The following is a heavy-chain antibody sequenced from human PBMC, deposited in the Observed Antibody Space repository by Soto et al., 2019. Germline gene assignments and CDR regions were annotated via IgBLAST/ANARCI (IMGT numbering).Heavy chain of an antibody. D-gene: IGHD1-1*01. CDR1: GGTFSSYA. Sequence: ASVKVSCKASGGTFSSYAISWVRQAPGQGLEWMGGIIPIFGTANYAQKFQGRVTITADESTSTAYMELSSLRSEDTAVYYCAREGTGTTRDYFDYWGQGTLVTVSS. V-gene: IGHV1-69*13. CDR3: AREGTGTTRDYFDY. J-gene: IGHJ4*02. CDR2: IIPIFGTA.